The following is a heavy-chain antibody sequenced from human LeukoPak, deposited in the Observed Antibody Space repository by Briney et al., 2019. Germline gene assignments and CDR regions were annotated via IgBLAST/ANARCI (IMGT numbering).Heavy chain of an antibody. CDR3: ARCDWTVAGNLDY. Sequence: GGSLILSCAASGFTFSNYDMHWVRQAPGKGLEWVANIKQDGSEKYYVDSVKGRLTISRDNAKNSLYLQMNSLRAEDTAVYYCARCDWTVAGNLDYWGQGTLVTVSS. J-gene: IGHJ4*02. D-gene: IGHD6-19*01. CDR1: GFTFSNYD. V-gene: IGHV3-7*05. CDR2: IKQDGSEK.